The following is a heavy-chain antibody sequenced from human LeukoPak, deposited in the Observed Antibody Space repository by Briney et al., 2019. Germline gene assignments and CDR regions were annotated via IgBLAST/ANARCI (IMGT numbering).Heavy chain of an antibody. CDR3: ARGYYDFWSGYYTRAYIGWFDP. CDR1: GYTFTSYG. J-gene: IGHJ5*02. D-gene: IGHD3-3*01. CDR2: ISAYNGNT. V-gene: IGHV1-18*01. Sequence: GASVKVSCKASGYTFTSYGISWVRQAPGQGLEWMGWISAYNGNTNYAQKLQGRVTMTTDTSTSTAYMELRSLRSDDTAVYYCARGYYDFWSGYYTRAYIGWFDPWGQGTLVTVSS.